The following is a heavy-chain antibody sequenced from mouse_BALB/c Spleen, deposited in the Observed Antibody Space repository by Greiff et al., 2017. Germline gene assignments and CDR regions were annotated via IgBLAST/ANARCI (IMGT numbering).Heavy chain of an antibody. V-gene: IGHV2-9*02. Sequence: VQRVESGPGLVAPSQSLSITCTVSGFSLTSYGVHWVRQPPGKGLEWLGVIWAGGSTNYNSALMSRLSISKDNSKSQVFLKMNSLQTDDTAMYYCARDKKYGNYVNYAMDYWGQGTSVTVSS. CDR2: IWAGGST. CDR1: GFSLTSYG. J-gene: IGHJ4*01. CDR3: ARDKKYGNYVNYAMDY. D-gene: IGHD2-10*02.